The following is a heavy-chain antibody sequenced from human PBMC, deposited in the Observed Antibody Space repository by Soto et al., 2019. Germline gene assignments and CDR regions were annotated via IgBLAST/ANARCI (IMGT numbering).Heavy chain of an antibody. V-gene: IGHV3-33*01. J-gene: IGHJ6*02. CDR2: IWYDGSNK. D-gene: IGHD6-6*01. CDR1: GFTFSSYG. Sequence: QVQLAESGGGVVQPGRSLRLSCAASGFTFSSYGMHWVRQAPGKGLEWVAVIWYDGSNKYYADSVKGRFTISRDNSKNTLYLQMNSLRAEDTAVYYCARTAARYYYYYYGMDVWGQGTTVTVSS. CDR3: ARTAARYYYYYYGMDV.